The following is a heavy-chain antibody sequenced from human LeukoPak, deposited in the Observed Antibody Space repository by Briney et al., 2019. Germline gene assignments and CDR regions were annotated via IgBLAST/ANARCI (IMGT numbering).Heavy chain of an antibody. CDR3: AVSFYYYYMDV. Sequence: GGSLRLSCAASGFTVSSYAMSWVRQAPGKGLERGSAISGSGGSTYYADSVKGRFTISRDNSKNTLYLQMNSLRAEDTAVYYCAVSFYYYYMDVWGKGTTVTVSS. CDR2: ISGSGGST. CDR1: GFTVSSYA. V-gene: IGHV3-23*01. J-gene: IGHJ6*03. D-gene: IGHD1-7*01.